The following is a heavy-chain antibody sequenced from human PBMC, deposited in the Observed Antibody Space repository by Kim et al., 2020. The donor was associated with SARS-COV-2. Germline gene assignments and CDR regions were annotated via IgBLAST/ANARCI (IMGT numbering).Heavy chain of an antibody. V-gene: IGHV4-39*07. J-gene: IGHJ4*01. D-gene: IGHD4-17*01. CDR3: ARVPTVTTPVTYYFDY. CDR1: GGSIIISSYY. Sequence: SETLSLTCTVSGGSIIISSYYWGWIRQPPGKGLEWIGSIYYSGSTYYNPSLKSRVTISVDTSKNQFSLKVRSVTAADTAVYYCARVPTVTTPVTYYFDY. CDR2: IYYSGST.